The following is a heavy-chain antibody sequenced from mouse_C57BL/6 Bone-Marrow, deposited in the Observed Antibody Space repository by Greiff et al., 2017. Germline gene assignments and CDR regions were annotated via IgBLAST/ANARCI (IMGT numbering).Heavy chain of an antibody. Sequence: EVQRVESGGGLVKPGGSLKLSCAASGFTFSSYAMSWVRQTPEKRLEWVATISDGGSYTYYPDNVKGRFTISRDNAKNNLYLQMSHLKSEDTAMYYCARDGWLLRLAWLAYWGQGTLVTVSA. J-gene: IGHJ3*01. CDR2: ISDGGSYT. CDR1: GFTFSSYA. D-gene: IGHD2-3*01. CDR3: ARDGWLLRLAWLAY. V-gene: IGHV5-4*01.